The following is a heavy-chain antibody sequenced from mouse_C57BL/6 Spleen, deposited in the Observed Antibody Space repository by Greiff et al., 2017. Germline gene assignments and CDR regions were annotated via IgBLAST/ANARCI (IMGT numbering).Heavy chain of an antibody. CDR2: IYPGEGDT. CDR1: GYAFSSYW. J-gene: IGHJ2*01. V-gene: IGHV1-80*01. CDR3: ARWGVTTVVAHFDY. Sequence: VQLQQSGAELVKPGASVKISCKASGYAFSSYWMNWVKQRPGKGLEWIGQIYPGEGDTNYNGKFKGKATLTADKSSSTAYMQLSSLTSEDSAVYFCARWGVTTVVAHFDYWGQGTTLTVSS. D-gene: IGHD1-1*01.